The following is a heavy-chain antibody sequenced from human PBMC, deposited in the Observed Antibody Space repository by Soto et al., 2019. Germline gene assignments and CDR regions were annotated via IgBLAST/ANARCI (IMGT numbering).Heavy chain of an antibody. CDR3: ARARGSYWKYFQH. CDR1: GYTFTNYG. J-gene: IGHJ1*01. Sequence: QVQLVQSGAEVKKPGASVKVSCKASGYTFTNYGISWVRQAPGQGLEWMGWISAYNGNTNYAQKLQVRVTMTTDTSTSTASMELRSLRSDDTAVYYCARARGSYWKYFQHWGQGTLVTVSA. D-gene: IGHD1-26*01. CDR2: ISAYNGNT. V-gene: IGHV1-18*01.